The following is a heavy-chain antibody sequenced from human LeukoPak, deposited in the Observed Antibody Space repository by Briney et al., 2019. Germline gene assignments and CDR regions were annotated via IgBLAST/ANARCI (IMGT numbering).Heavy chain of an antibody. D-gene: IGHD2-2*01. Sequence: PGGSLRLSCAASGFTFSSYSMNGVRQAPGKGLEWVSSISSSSSYIYYADSVKGRFTISRDNAKNSLYLQMNSLRAEDTAVYYCARGEGFVVVPAAEFDYWGQGTLVTVSS. CDR3: ARGEGFVVVPAAEFDY. V-gene: IGHV3-21*01. CDR1: GFTFSSYS. J-gene: IGHJ4*02. CDR2: ISSSSSYI.